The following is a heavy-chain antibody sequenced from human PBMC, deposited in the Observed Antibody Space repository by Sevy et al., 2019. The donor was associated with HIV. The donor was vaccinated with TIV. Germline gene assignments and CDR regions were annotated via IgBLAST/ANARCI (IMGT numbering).Heavy chain of an antibody. Sequence: SGPTLVNPTQTLTLTCTFSGFSLSTSGVGVVWIRQPPGKALEWLALIYWDDDKRYSPSLKSRLTITKDTSKNQVVLTMTNMDPVDTATYYCAHNGEYYYDSSGYYVPPFFDYWGQGTLVTVSS. CDR1: GFSLSTSGVG. V-gene: IGHV2-5*02. CDR3: AHNGEYYYDSSGYYVPPFFDY. J-gene: IGHJ4*02. D-gene: IGHD3-22*01. CDR2: IYWDDDK.